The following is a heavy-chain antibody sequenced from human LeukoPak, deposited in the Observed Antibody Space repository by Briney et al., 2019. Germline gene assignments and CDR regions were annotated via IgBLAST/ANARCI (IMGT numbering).Heavy chain of an antibody. CDR2: IYYSGST. CDR1: GGSFSSYY. CDR3: ARTYYDSSDPYYYYGMDV. D-gene: IGHD3-22*01. Sequence: SETLSLTCAVYGGSFSSYYWSWIRQPPGKGLEWIGYIYYSGSTNYNPSLKSRVTISVDTSKNQFSLKLSSVTAADTAVYYCARTYYDSSDPYYYYGMDVWGQGTTVTVSS. J-gene: IGHJ6*02. V-gene: IGHV4-59*08.